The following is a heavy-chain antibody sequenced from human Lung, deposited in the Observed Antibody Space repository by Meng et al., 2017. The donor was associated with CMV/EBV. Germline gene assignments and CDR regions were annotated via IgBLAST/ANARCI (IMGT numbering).Heavy chain of an antibody. J-gene: IGHJ5*02. D-gene: IGHD6-13*01. CDR1: GYSFTSYW. V-gene: IGHV5-51*01. CDR3: ARRGYSSTDPSNWVDP. CDR2: IYPGDSDT. Sequence: XVSXXGSGYSFTSYWIGWVRQMPGKGLEWMGIIYPGDSDTRYSPSFQGQVTISADKSISTAYLQWSSLKASDTATYYCARRGYSSTDPSNWVDPWGQRTLVXVSS.